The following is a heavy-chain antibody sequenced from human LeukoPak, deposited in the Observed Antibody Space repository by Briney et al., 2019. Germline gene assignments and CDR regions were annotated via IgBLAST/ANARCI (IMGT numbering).Heavy chain of an antibody. Sequence: GSLRLSCAASGFSFDDLGMTWVRQVPGKGLEWVAGINWNGASTGYADSVRGRFTISRDNAKNSLYLQMNSLRAEDTASYYCARAVCPTIKFCDSSYFMDVWGKGTTVNVS. D-gene: IGHD6-6*01. CDR3: ARAVCPTIKFCDSSYFMDV. CDR2: INWNGAST. CDR1: GFSFDDLG. V-gene: IGHV3-20*04. J-gene: IGHJ6*03.